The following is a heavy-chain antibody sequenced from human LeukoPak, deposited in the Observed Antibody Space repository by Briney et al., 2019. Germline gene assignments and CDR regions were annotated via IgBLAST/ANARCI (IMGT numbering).Heavy chain of an antibody. J-gene: IGHJ4*02. CDR3: ARARTILKPFDY. CDR2: IYYSGST. D-gene: IGHD3-9*01. CDR1: GGSISSDY. Sequence: PSETLSLTCTVSGGSISSDYWSWIRQPPGKGLEWIGYIYYSGSTNYNPSLKSRVTISVDTSKNQFSLKLSSVTAADTAVYYCARARTILKPFDYWGQGTLVTVSS. V-gene: IGHV4-59*01.